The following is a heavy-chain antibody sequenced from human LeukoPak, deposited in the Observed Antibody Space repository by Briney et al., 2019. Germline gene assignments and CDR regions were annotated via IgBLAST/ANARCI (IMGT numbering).Heavy chain of an antibody. J-gene: IGHJ4*02. D-gene: IGHD3-22*01. Sequence: SETLSLTCAVYGGSFSGYYWSWIRQPPGKGLEWIGEINHSGSTYYNPSLKSRVTISVDTSKNQFSLKLSSVTAADTAVYYCARQVRDSSPGLYFDYWGQGTLVTVSS. V-gene: IGHV4-34*01. CDR1: GGSFSGYY. CDR2: INHSGST. CDR3: ARQVRDSSPGLYFDY.